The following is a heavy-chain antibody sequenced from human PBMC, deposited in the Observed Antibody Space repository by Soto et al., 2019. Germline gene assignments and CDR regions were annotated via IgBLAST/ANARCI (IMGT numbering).Heavy chain of an antibody. Sequence: PSETLSLTCAVSGYSISSGYYWGWIRQPPGKGLEWIGSIYHSGSTYYNPSPKSRVTISVDTSKNQFSLKLSSVTAADTAVYYCARDGISSSWYAGYYYGMDVWGQGTTVTVSS. CDR3: ARDGISSSWYAGYYYGMDV. J-gene: IGHJ6*02. V-gene: IGHV4-38-2*02. CDR1: GYSISSGYY. D-gene: IGHD6-13*01. CDR2: IYHSGST.